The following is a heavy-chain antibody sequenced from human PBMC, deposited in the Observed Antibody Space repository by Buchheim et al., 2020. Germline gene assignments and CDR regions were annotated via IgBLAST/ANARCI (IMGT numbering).Heavy chain of an antibody. V-gene: IGHV3-11*05. CDR2: ISISSSSQ. Sequence: QVQLVESGEAWVKPEGSRSLSCEPSELPFSDYNMSGIGRAPGKGRGWVSSISISSSSQTKADSVRGQLTISRNNAKNSLYLQMNSLRAEDTAVYYCARAHYGYATYYYYYGMDVWGQGTT. CDR1: ELPFSDYN. D-gene: IGHD5-18*01. J-gene: IGHJ6*02. CDR3: ARAHYGYATYYYYYGMDV.